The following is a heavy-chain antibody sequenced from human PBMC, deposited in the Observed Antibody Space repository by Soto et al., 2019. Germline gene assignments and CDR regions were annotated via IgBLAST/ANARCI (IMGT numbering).Heavy chain of an antibody. Sequence: SETLSLTCSVSGGSFSSDSFIWSWVRQFPGKGLEWIGYIYYSGTTYYNPSLRSRVIMSVDTSKNQFSLKLSSVTAADTAVYYCARDRVRTPEGVDSFDLWGQGTLVTVSS. CDR1: GGSFSSDSFI. CDR3: ARDRVRTPEGVDSFDL. D-gene: IGHD3-10*01. CDR2: IYYSGTT. J-gene: IGHJ3*01. V-gene: IGHV4-31*03.